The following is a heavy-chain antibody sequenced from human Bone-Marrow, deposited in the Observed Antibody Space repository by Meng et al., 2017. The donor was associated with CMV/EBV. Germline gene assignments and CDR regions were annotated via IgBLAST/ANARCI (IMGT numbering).Heavy chain of an antibody. CDR3: ARDSRRFGELSPLG. CDR2: ISSSSTYI. D-gene: IGHD3-10*01. J-gene: IGHJ4*02. Sequence: GGSLRLSCAASGFTFSSYSMNWVRQAPGKGLEWVSSISSSSTYIYSADSVKGRFTISRDNAKNSLYLQMNSLRAEDTAVYYCARDSRRFGELSPLGWGQGTLVTVSS. V-gene: IGHV3-21*01. CDR1: GFTFSSYS.